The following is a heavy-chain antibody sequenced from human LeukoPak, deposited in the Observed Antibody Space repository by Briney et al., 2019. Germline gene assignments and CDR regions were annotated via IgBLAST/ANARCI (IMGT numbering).Heavy chain of an antibody. CDR3: AKDWGQRGVGASLGH. CDR2: ISYDGSSS. D-gene: IGHD1-26*01. Sequence: PGGSLRLSCAASGFTFSGHAMVWVRQGPGKGLEWVSFISYDGSSSVYADSVMGRFAISRDNSKNTVDLQINSLRYEDTAIYYCAKDWGQRGVGASLGHWGQGTLVTVSS. J-gene: IGHJ4*02. CDR1: GFTFSGHA. V-gene: IGHV3-30*18.